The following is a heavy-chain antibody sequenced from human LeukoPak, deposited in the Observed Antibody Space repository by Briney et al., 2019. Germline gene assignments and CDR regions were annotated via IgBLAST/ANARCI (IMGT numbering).Heavy chain of an antibody. V-gene: IGHV3-23*01. CDR1: GFTFSSYS. D-gene: IGHD1-26*01. CDR3: AKLRWEQTPPDAFDI. Sequence: GGSLRLSCAASGFTFSSYSMNWVRQAPGKGLEWVSAISGSGGSTYYADSVKGRFTISRDNSKNTLYLQMNSLRAEDTAVYYRAKLRWEQTPPDAFDIWGQGTMVTVSS. J-gene: IGHJ3*02. CDR2: ISGSGGST.